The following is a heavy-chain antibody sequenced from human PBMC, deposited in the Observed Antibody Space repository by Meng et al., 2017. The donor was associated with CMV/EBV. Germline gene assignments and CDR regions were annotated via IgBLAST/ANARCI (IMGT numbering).Heavy chain of an antibody. Sequence: AHVQAADPALVKPSQTLSLTRTVSGCSIRSGDYYWSWIRQPPGKGLEWIGYIYYSGSTYYNPPLKSRVTIAVDTSKNQFSLKLSSVTAADTAVYYCARAQYSSSCDYWGQGTLVTVSS. V-gene: IGHV4-30-4*08. D-gene: IGHD6-13*01. J-gene: IGHJ4*02. CDR1: GCSIRSGDYY. CDR3: ARAQYSSSCDY. CDR2: IYYSGST.